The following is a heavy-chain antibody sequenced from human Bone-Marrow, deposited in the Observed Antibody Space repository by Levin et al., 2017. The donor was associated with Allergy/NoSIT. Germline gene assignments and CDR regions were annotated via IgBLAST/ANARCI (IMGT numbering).Heavy chain of an antibody. CDR1: GFTFSSYA. J-gene: IGHJ4*02. CDR2: ISGSGGST. CDR3: AKYLAVAGIIEDY. D-gene: IGHD6-19*01. V-gene: IGHV3-23*01. Sequence: GESLKISCAASGFTFSSYAMSWVRQAPGKGLEWVSAISGSGGSTYYADSVKGRFTISRDNSKNTLYLQMNSLRAEDTAVYYCAKYLAVAGIIEDYWGQGTLVTVSS.